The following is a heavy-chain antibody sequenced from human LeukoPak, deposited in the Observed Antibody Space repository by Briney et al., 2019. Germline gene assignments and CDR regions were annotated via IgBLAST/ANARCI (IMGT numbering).Heavy chain of an antibody. Sequence: GESLMIPCKGSGYSFTSYWIGWVRHMPGKGLEWMGIIYPGDSVTRYSPSFQGQVTISADKSISTAYLQWSSLKASDTAMYYCARHASLRYSSSWYDPWGQGTLVTVSS. V-gene: IGHV5-51*01. J-gene: IGHJ5*02. CDR2: IYPGDSVT. CDR3: ARHASLRYSSSWYDP. CDR1: GYSFTSYW. D-gene: IGHD6-13*01.